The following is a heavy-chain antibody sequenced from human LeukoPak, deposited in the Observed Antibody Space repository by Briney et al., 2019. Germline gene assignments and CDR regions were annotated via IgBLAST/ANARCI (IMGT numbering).Heavy chain of an antibody. Sequence: PGGSLRLSCAASGFTFDDYAMHWVRQAPGKGLEWVSLISGDGDSTHYADSVQGRFTISRDNSKNSLYLQMNSLGTEDTALYYCAKATFRGAMRSGFDDWGQGTLVTVSS. CDR2: ISGDGDST. CDR3: AKATFRGAMRSGFDD. J-gene: IGHJ4*02. V-gene: IGHV3-43*02. D-gene: IGHD3-16*01. CDR1: GFTFDDYA.